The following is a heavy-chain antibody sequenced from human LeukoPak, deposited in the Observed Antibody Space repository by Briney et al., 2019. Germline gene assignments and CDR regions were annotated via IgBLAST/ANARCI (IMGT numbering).Heavy chain of an antibody. CDR3: ARDRGYSSSWYDY. Sequence: GASVKVSCKASGHTFTSYDINWVRQATGQGLEWMGWMNPNSGNTGYAQKFQGRVTITTDESTSTAYMELSSLRSEDTAVYYCARDRGYSSSWYDYWGQGTLVTVSS. D-gene: IGHD6-13*01. CDR2: MNPNSGNT. J-gene: IGHJ4*02. CDR1: GHTFTSYD. V-gene: IGHV1-8*03.